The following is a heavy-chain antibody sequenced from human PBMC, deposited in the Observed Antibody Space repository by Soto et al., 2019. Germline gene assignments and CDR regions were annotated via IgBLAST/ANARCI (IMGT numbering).Heavy chain of an antibody. CDR2: LYNDERT. Sequence: LSLTCTVSGDSVSSHNWSWIRQPAGKGLEWLGRLYNDERTNYNPSLKSRVTMSMDTSKNQFSLKLTSVTAADSAVYFCAREPLAHSYFDFWGQGILVTVSS. J-gene: IGHJ4*02. CDR1: GDSVSSHN. V-gene: IGHV4-4*07. CDR3: AREPLAHSYFDF.